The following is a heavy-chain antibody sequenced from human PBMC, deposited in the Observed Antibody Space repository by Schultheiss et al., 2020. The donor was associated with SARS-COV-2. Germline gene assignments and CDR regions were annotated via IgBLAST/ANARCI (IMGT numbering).Heavy chain of an antibody. CDR1: GGSFSDHY. CDR3: ARARKGIFGVVIHFDY. V-gene: IGHV4-34*01. D-gene: IGHD3-3*01. J-gene: IGHJ4*02. CDR2: INHSGST. Sequence: SETLSLTCAVYGGSFSDHYWNWIRQPPGKGLEWIGEINHSGSTNYNPSLKSRVTISVDTSKNQFSLKLSSVTAADTAVYYCARARKGIFGVVIHFDYWGQGTLVTVSS.